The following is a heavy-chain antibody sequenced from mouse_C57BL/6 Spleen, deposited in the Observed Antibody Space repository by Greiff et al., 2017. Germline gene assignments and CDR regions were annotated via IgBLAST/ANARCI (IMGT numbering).Heavy chain of an antibody. Sequence: EVHLVESGTVLARPGASVKMSCKTSGYTFTSYWMPWVKQRPGQGLEWIGAIYPGNSDTSYNQKFKGKAKLTAVTSASTAYMELSSLTNEDSAVYYCTRSEYGNYGWFADWGQGTLVTVSA. CDR3: TRSEYGNYGWFAD. V-gene: IGHV1-5*01. D-gene: IGHD2-10*02. CDR1: GYTFTSYW. CDR2: IYPGNSDT. J-gene: IGHJ3*01.